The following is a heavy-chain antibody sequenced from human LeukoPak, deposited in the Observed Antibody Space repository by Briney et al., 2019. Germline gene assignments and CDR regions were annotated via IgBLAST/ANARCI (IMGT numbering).Heavy chain of an antibody. CDR1: GFTFSSYR. CDR2: ISSSSRYI. CDR3: ASSAAATMIYYYYGMDV. V-gene: IGHV3-21*01. Sequence: TGVSLRLSCAASGFTFSSYRMNWVRQAPGKGREWVSSISSSSRYIYYADSVRGRLTISRDNAKNSLYLQMNSLRAEDTAVYYCASSAAATMIYYYYGMDVWGQRTTVTVSS. J-gene: IGHJ6*02. D-gene: IGHD6-13*01.